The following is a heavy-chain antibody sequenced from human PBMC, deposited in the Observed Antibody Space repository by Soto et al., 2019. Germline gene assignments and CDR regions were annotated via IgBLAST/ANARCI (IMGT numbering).Heavy chain of an antibody. J-gene: IGHJ4*02. CDR1: GFSLTTELVA. CDR2: IFWDDDK. CDR3: APRICDSRTCSVDS. D-gene: IGHD3-22*01. Sequence: GPTLLKPTQTLTLTCTFSGFSLTTELVAVAWARQSPGKAPEWVAVIFWDDDKRFNPSLSSRLTITKDTSKNQVFLTLTRVDTVDTATYLCAPRICDSRTCSVDSWVPGTLVTVSS. V-gene: IGHV2-5*02.